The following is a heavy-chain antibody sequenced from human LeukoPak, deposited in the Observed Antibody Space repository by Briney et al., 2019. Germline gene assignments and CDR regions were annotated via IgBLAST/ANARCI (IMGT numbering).Heavy chain of an antibody. CDR2: INSDGSST. D-gene: IGHD2-2*01. CDR3: AIDFHCSSTLCPTDGFVY. Sequence: AGGSLRLSSAASGFTFSSYWMHWVRHARGKGLVWVARINSDGSSTIYADSVKGRFTISRDNAKNSLYLQMNSLRAEDTAVYYCAIDFHCSSTLCPTDGFVYWGQGTLLTVSS. CDR1: GFTFSSYW. V-gene: IGHV3-74*01. J-gene: IGHJ4*02.